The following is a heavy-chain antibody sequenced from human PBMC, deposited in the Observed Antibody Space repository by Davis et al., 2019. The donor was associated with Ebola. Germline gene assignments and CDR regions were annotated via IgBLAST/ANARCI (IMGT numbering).Heavy chain of an antibody. CDR2: IKEDGSEK. Sequence: GGSLRLSCAASGFTFSRYWMNWVRQAPGKGLQWVADIKEDGSEKYYVDSVEGRFTISRDNTKNTLYLQMNSLRGEDTAVYYCVRDTSHQLPHWLYYFYGMDVWGQGTTVTVSS. CDR3: VRDTSHQLPHWLYYFYGMDV. D-gene: IGHD2-2*01. V-gene: IGHV3-7*01. CDR1: GFTFSRYW. J-gene: IGHJ6*02.